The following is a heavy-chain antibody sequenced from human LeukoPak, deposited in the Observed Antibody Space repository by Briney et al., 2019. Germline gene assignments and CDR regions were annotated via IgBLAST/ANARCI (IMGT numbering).Heavy chain of an antibody. CDR1: GFTFSSYG. CDR2: ISGSGGST. V-gene: IGHV3-23*01. Sequence: LGGSLRLSCAASGFTFSSYGMSWVRQAPGKGLEWVSAISGSGGSTYYADSVKGRFTISRDNSKNTLYLQMNSLRAEDTAVYYCAKGVVVVAAKYYFDYWGQGTLVTVSS. D-gene: IGHD2-15*01. J-gene: IGHJ4*02. CDR3: AKGVVVVAAKYYFDY.